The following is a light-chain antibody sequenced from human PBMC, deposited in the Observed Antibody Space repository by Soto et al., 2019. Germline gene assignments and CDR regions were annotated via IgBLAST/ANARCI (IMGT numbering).Light chain of an antibody. V-gene: IGKV3-15*01. CDR3: QQYNNWPPLT. Sequence: EIVMTQSPVTLSVSPGERATLSCRASQRVSSNLAWYQQKPGQAPRLLIYGASTRATGIPARFSGSGSGTEFTLTISSLQSEDLAVYYCQQYNNWPPLTFGGGTKVEIK. J-gene: IGKJ4*01. CDR2: GAS. CDR1: QRVSSN.